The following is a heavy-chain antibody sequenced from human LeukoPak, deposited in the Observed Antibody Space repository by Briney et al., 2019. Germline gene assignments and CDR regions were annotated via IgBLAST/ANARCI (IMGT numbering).Heavy chain of an antibody. CDR3: ARAPHYDILTGVDY. V-gene: IGHV1-69*13. J-gene: IGHJ4*02. Sequence: ASVKVSCKASGYTFTSYGISWVRQAPGQGLEWMGGIIPIFGTANYAQKFQGRVTITADESTSTAYMELSSLRSEDTAVYYCARAPHYDILTGVDYWGQGTLVTVSS. D-gene: IGHD3-9*01. CDR1: GYTFTSYG. CDR2: IIPIFGTA.